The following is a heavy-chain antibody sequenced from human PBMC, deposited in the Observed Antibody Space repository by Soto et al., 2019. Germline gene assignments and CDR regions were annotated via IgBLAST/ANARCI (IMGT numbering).Heavy chain of an antibody. CDR2: ISPKSSVT. V-gene: IGHV3-11*03. CDR1: GFTFSDNF. J-gene: IGHJ4*02. CDR3: ATGAGPGPYYFAS. Sequence: GGSLRLSCVASGFTFSDNFMSWVRQAPGRGLEWIAYISPKSSVTHYADSVNGRFTISRDNAYNLVDLQLSGLRAGDTAIYYCATGAGPGPYYFASWGQGTLVTVSS.